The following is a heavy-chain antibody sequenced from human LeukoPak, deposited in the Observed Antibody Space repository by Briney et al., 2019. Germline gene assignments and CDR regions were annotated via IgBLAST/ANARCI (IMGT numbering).Heavy chain of an antibody. CDR1: GFSFRTYA. V-gene: IGHV3-30*02. CDR2: ILYDGSNK. D-gene: IGHD6-19*01. Sequence: GGSLRLSCIASGFSFRTYAMHWVRQAPGKGLEWVAFILYDGSNKYYADSVKGRFTISRDNSKNTLYLQMNSLRAEDTAVYYCAKDRIRGVTVAGTGDYWGQGTLVTVPS. CDR3: AKDRIRGVTVAGTGDY. J-gene: IGHJ4*02.